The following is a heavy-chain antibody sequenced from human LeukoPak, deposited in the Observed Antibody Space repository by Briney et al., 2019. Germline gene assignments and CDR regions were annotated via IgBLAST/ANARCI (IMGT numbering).Heavy chain of an antibody. D-gene: IGHD6-19*01. CDR3: ARAGEWLVHFDY. CDR1: GYTFTSYY. Sequence: GASVKVSCKASGYTFTSYYIHWVRQAPGQGLEWMGIINPSGGSTSHAQRFQGRGTMTRGTSTSTVYMELSSLRSEDTAVYYCARAGEWLVHFDYWGQGTLVTVSS. J-gene: IGHJ4*02. CDR2: INPSGGST. V-gene: IGHV1-46*01.